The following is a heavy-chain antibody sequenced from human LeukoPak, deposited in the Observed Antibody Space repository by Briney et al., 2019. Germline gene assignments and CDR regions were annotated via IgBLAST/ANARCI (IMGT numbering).Heavy chain of an antibody. CDR1: GFTFSSHS. D-gene: IGHD5-18*01. V-gene: IGHV3-21*01. CDR3: AREVPAYGGYSQSDY. J-gene: IGHJ4*02. CDR2: ISSSSSYI. Sequence: GGSLRLSCAASGFTFSSHSMNWVRQAPGKGLEWVSSISSSSSYIYYADSVKGRFTISRHNAKNSLYLQMNSLSAEDTAVYYCAREVPAYGGYSQSDYWGQGTLVTVSS.